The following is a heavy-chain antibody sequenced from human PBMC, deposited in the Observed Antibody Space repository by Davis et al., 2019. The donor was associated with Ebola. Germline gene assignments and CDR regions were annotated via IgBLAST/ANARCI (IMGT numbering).Heavy chain of an antibody. D-gene: IGHD5-12*01. Sequence: PSATLSLTCAISGDSVSGGSGAWNWPRQSPSRGLEWLGRTYYSSKWYNNYAAYVRSRITINPDTSKNQFSLQLNSVTPEDTAVYYCARGWLRSAFDQWGQGTLVTVSS. CDR1: GDSVSGGSGA. CDR2: TYYSSKWYN. CDR3: ARGWLRSAFDQ. V-gene: IGHV6-1*01. J-gene: IGHJ4*02.